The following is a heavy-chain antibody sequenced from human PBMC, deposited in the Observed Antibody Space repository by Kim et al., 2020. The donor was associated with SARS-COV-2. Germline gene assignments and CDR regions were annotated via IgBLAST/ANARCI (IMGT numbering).Heavy chain of an antibody. CDR2: IDTTSNYI. CDR3: ARGQGGGTTHFDF. J-gene: IGHJ4*02. D-gene: IGHD1-7*01. V-gene: IGHV3-48*02. CDR1: GFTFSSYT. Sequence: GGSLRPSCVASGFTFSSYTMNWVRQAPGKGLEWISYIDTTSNYIIYADSVRGRFTFSRDNTKNSLFLQMNSLGDDDTAIYYCARGQGGGTTHFDFWGQGTLVTVSS.